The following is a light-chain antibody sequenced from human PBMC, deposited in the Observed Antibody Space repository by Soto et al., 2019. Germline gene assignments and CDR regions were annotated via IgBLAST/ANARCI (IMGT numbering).Light chain of an antibody. CDR1: QSITNC. J-gene: IGKJ5*01. CDR3: QQHNPYSPYT. Sequence: DIQMTQSPSSLSAPVGDRVTITCRASQSITNCLAWYQQKPGKAPKLLIFDASSLRSGVPSRFSGSGSGTEFTLTISSLQPEDFATYYCQQHNPYSPYTFGQGPRLEIK. CDR2: DAS. V-gene: IGKV1-5*03.